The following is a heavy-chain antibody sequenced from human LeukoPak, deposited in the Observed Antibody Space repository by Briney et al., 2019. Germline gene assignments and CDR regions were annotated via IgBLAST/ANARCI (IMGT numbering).Heavy chain of an antibody. Sequence: ASVKLSCRASGYTFTTYGISWVRQAPGQGLEWIGWISAYNGNTNYAQKLQGRFTMTTDTSTNTAYMELRSLRSDDTAIYYCARERGSGYCTGSTCPRGWFDLWGQGALVTVSS. CDR2: ISAYNGNT. CDR1: GYTFTTYG. J-gene: IGHJ5*02. CDR3: ARERGSGYCTGSTCPRGWFDL. D-gene: IGHD2-8*02. V-gene: IGHV1-18*01.